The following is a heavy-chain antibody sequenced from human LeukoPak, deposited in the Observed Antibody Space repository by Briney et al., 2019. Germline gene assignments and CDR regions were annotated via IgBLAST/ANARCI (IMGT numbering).Heavy chain of an antibody. Sequence: ASVTVSFTSSVYTFTVYYIYWVRQAPGQGLEWMGWINPNSGGTNYAQKFQGRVTMTREMSISTAYMELSRLRSDDTAVYYCARGQQLASNWGQGTLVTVSS. J-gene: IGHJ4*02. CDR2: INPNSGGT. CDR3: ARGQQLASN. V-gene: IGHV1-2*02. CDR1: VYTFTVYY. D-gene: IGHD6-13*01.